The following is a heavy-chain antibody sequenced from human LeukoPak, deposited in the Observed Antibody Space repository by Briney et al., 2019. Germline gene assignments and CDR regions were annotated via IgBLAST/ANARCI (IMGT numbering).Heavy chain of an antibody. Sequence: SETLSLTCTVSGYSISSGYHWGWIRQPPGKGLEWIGSIYHSGSTYYNPSLKSRVTISVDTSKNQFSLKLSSVTAADTAVYYCARRIRRRGSYYYYYMDVWGKGTTVTISS. CDR1: GYSISSGYH. J-gene: IGHJ6*03. CDR2: IYHSGST. D-gene: IGHD3-10*01. V-gene: IGHV4-38-2*02. CDR3: ARRIRRRGSYYYYYMDV.